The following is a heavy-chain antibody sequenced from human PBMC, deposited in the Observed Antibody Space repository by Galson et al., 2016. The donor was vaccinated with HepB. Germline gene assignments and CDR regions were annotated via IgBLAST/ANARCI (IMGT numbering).Heavy chain of an antibody. V-gene: IGHV1-18*04. J-gene: IGHJ4*02. Sequence: SVKVSCKASGYTFTSYGISWVRQAPGQGLEWMGWISAYNGNINYAQKLQGSVTMTTDTSTSTAYMELRSLTSDDTAVYYCARDSVTDVDYDTRGLLDYWGQGTLVTVSS. CDR3: ARDSVTDVDYDTRGLLDY. CDR1: GYTFTSYG. D-gene: IGHD3-22*01. CDR2: ISAYNGNI.